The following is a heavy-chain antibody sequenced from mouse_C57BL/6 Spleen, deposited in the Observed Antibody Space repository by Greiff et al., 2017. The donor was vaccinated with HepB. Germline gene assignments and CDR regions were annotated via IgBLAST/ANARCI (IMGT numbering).Heavy chain of an antibody. CDR2: ISNGGGST. D-gene: IGHD4-1*01. Sequence: EVKLVDSGGGLVQPGGSLKLSCAASGFTFSDYYMYWVRQTPEKRLEWVAYISNGGGSTYYPDTVKGRFTISRDNAKNTLYLQMSRLKSEDTAMYYCARIWDWYFDVWGTGTTVTVSS. J-gene: IGHJ1*03. V-gene: IGHV5-12*01. CDR3: ARIWDWYFDV. CDR1: GFTFSDYY.